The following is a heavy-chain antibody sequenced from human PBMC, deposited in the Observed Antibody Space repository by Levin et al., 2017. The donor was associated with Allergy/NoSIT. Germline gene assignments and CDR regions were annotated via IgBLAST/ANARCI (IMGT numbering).Heavy chain of an antibody. CDR2: TSDSGGST. D-gene: IGHD2-2*01. J-gene: IGHJ6*02. V-gene: IGHV3-23*01. CDR3: AKDLSAVPAANYYYAMDV. CDR1: GFTFSSYA. Sequence: GESLKISCAASGFTFSSYAMNWVRQAPGKGLEWVSGTSDSGGSTYYADSVKGRFTISRDNSKNRLYPQVNSLRAEDTALYYCAKDLSAVPAANYYYAMDVWGQGTTVTVSS.